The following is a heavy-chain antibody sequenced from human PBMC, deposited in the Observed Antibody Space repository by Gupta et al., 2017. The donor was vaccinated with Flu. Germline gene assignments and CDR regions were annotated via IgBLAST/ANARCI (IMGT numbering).Heavy chain of an antibody. Sequence: VQLQQWGAGLLKPSETLSLTCAVYGGSFSGYYWSWIRQPPGKGLEWIGEINHSGSTNYNPSLKSRVTISVDTSKNQFSLKLSSVTAADTAVYYCARGPSRDSIAVADINFDYWGQGTLITVSS. CDR3: ARGPSRDSIAVADINFDY. CDR1: GGSFSGYY. J-gene: IGHJ4*02. CDR2: INHSGST. D-gene: IGHD6-19*01. V-gene: IGHV4-34*01.